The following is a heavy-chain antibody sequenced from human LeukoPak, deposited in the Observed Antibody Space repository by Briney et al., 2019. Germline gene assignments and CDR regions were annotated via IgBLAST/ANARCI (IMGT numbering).Heavy chain of an antibody. CDR2: IYYSGST. V-gene: IGHV4-39*07. CDR3: ARFCITMVRGVIFGWYFDY. J-gene: IGHJ4*02. D-gene: IGHD3-10*01. CDR1: GVSISSSSYY. Sequence: SETLSLTCTVSGVSISSSSYYWGWIRQPPGKGLEWIGSIYYSGSTYYKPSLKSRVTISVDTSKNQFSLKLSSVTAADTAVYYCARFCITMVRGVIFGWYFDYWGQGTLVTVSS.